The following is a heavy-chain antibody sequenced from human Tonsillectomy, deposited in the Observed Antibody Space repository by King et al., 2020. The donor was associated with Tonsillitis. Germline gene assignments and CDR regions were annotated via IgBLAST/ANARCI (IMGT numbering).Heavy chain of an antibody. Sequence: QLVQSGAEVKKPGSSVKVSCKASGGIFNNYAINWVRQAPGQGLEWMGRTIPILGLANYAQKFQDRVTIIAHKSANTAYMELSSLRSEDTAVYYCALASGYYSSGGYYHFDYWGQGTLVTVSS. CDR3: ALASGYYSSGGYYHFDY. CDR1: GGIFNNYA. J-gene: IGHJ4*02. V-gene: IGHV1-69*09. CDR2: TIPILGLA. D-gene: IGHD3-22*01.